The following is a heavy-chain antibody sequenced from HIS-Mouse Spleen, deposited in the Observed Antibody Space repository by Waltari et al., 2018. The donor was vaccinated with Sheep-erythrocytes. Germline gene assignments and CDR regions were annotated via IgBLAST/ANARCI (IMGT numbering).Heavy chain of an antibody. D-gene: IGHD3-16*01. V-gene: IGHV3-30*18. CDR3: AKGGFGENSNDAFDI. Sequence: QVQLVESGGGVVQPGRSLRLSCAASGFTFSSYGMHWVRQAPGKGVECVAVKSYDGSNKYYADSVKGRFNISRDNSKNTLYLQMNSLRAEDTAVYYCAKGGFGENSNDAFDIWGQGTMVTVSS. CDR2: KSYDGSNK. J-gene: IGHJ3*02. CDR1: GFTFSSYG.